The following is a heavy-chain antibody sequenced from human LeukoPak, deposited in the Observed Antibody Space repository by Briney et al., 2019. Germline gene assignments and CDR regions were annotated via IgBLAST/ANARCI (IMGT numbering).Heavy chain of an antibody. CDR2: IYSGGST. CDR1: GGSISSYY. J-gene: IGHJ4*02. D-gene: IGHD1-26*01. CDR3: ARENTGSYREFDY. V-gene: IGHV4-4*07. Sequence: SETLSLTCTVSGGSISSYYWSWIRQPGGKGLEWIGRIYSGGSTNYNPSLKSRVTMSVDSSNNQFSLKLSSVTAADTAVFYCARENTGSYREFDYWGQGTLVTVSS.